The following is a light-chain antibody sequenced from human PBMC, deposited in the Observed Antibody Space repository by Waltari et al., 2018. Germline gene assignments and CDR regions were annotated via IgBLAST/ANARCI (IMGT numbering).Light chain of an antibody. Sequence: QSALTQPASVSGSPGQSITIPCIRTSSDVGRYNFVSWYQQHPVKAPKLIIYDVSNRPSGVSSRFSGSKSGNTASLTISGLQAEDEADYYCSSYTSSNTWVFGGGTKLTVL. J-gene: IGLJ3*02. CDR3: SSYTSSNTWV. CDR2: DVS. CDR1: SSDVGRYNF. V-gene: IGLV2-14*03.